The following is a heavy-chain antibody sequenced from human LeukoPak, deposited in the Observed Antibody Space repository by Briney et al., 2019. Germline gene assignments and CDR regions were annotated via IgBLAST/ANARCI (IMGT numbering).Heavy chain of an antibody. Sequence: PGGSLRLSCAASGFTFSSYSMNWVRQAPGKGLEWVSSISSSSSYIYYADSVKGRFTISRDNAKNSLYLQMNSLRAEDTAVYYCAREDSGYYDSSGYLDYWGQGTLVTVSS. V-gene: IGHV3-21*01. D-gene: IGHD3-22*01. J-gene: IGHJ4*02. CDR1: GFTFSSYS. CDR3: AREDSGYYDSSGYLDY. CDR2: ISSSSSYI.